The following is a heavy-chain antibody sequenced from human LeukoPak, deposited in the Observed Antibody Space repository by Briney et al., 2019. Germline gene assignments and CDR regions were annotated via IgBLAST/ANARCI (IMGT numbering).Heavy chain of an antibody. CDR3: ARDLRLAHAFDI. V-gene: IGHV1-69*05. CDR2: IIPIFGTA. Sequence: ASVKVACKASGGTFSSYAISWVRQAPGQGLEWMGGIIPIFGTANYAQKFQGRVTITTDESTSTAYMELSSLRSEDTAVYYCARDLRLAHAFDIWGQGTMVTVPS. J-gene: IGHJ3*02. CDR1: GGTFSSYA. D-gene: IGHD6-19*01.